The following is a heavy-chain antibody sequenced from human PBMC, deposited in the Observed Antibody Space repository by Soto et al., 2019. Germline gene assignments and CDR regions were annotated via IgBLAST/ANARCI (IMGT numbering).Heavy chain of an antibody. V-gene: IGHV3-73*01. J-gene: IGHJ4*02. Sequence: GGSLRLSCAASGFTFSGSAMHWVRQASGKGLEWVGRIRSKANSYATAYAASVKGRFTISRDDSKNTAYLQMNSLKTEDTAVYYCTRDPLLTGTTYDFDYWGQGTLVTVSS. CDR3: TRDPLLTGTTYDFDY. CDR1: GFTFSGSA. CDR2: IRSKANSYAT. D-gene: IGHD1-7*01.